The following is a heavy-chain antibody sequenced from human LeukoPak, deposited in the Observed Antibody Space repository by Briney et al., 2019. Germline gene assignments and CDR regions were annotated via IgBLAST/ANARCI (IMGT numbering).Heavy chain of an antibody. D-gene: IGHD5-12*01. J-gene: IGHJ4*02. Sequence: GGSLRLSCAASGFTFSSYATSWVRQAPGKGLEWVSAISGSGGSTYYADSVKGRFTISRDNSKNTLYLQMNSLRAEDTAVYYCAKDNGGYSGYDYWGAFDYWGQGTLVTVSS. CDR1: GFTFSSYA. CDR3: AKDNGGYSGYDYWGAFDY. CDR2: ISGSGGST. V-gene: IGHV3-23*01.